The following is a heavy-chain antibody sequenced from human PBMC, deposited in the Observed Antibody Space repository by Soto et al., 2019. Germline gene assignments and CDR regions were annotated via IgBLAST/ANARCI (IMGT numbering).Heavy chain of an antibody. J-gene: IGHJ4*02. CDR2: INPSGGST. D-gene: IGHD6-19*01. CDR3: ARGAVAGRRFDY. CDR1: GYTFTSYY. Sequence: QVQLVQSGAEVKKPGASVKVSCKASGYTFTSYYIHWVRQAPGQGLEWMGIINPSGGSTSYAQKCQGRXXRXRXXSTSTVYMELSSLGSEDTAVYYCARGAVAGRRFDYWGQGTLVTVSS. V-gene: IGHV1-46*01.